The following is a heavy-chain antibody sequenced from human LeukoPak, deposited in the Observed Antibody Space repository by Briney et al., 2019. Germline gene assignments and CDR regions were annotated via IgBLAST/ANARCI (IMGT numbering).Heavy chain of an antibody. J-gene: IGHJ4*02. Sequence: GGSLRLSCAASGFTFSNYWMSWVRQAPGKGLERVANIKLDGSEKNYVDSVKGRFTISRDNAKNSLYLQMNSLRAEDTAVYYCVRDSSRSYVYWGQGALVTVSS. V-gene: IGHV3-7*01. CDR1: GFTFSNYW. CDR3: VRDSSRSYVY. CDR2: IKLDGSEK. D-gene: IGHD2-2*01.